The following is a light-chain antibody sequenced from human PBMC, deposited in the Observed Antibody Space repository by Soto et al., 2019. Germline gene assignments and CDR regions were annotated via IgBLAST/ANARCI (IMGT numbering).Light chain of an antibody. CDR2: EGS. CDR1: SSDVGSYNL. V-gene: IGLV2-23*03. CDR3: CSYAGSSTFPV. Sequence: QSVLTQAASVSGSPGQSITISCTGTSSDVGSYNLVSWYQQHPGKAPKLMIYEGSKRPSGVSNRFSGSKSGNTASLTISGLQAEDEADYYCCSYAGSSTFPVFGTGTKVTVL. J-gene: IGLJ1*01.